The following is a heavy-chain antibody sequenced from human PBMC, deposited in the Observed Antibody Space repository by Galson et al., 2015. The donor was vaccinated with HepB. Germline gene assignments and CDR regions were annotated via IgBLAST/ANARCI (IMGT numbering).Heavy chain of an antibody. J-gene: IGHJ6*03. CDR1: GYTFTGYY. Sequence: SVKVSCKASGYTFTGYYMHWVRQAPGQGLEWMGRINPNSGGTNYAQKFQGRVTMTRDTSISTAYMELSRLRSDDTAVYYCARSYPSTLLLLLGTGYYMDVWGKGTTVTVSS. CDR3: ARSYPSTLLLLLGTGYYMDV. V-gene: IGHV1-2*06. CDR2: INPNSGGT. D-gene: IGHD3-22*01.